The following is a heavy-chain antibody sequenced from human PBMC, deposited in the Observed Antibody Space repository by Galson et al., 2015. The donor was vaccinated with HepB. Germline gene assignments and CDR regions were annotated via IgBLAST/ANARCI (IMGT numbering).Heavy chain of an antibody. CDR3: TRGHRGIASGD. Sequence: CAIFGGSVSGYSAAWGWIRQSPSRGLEWLGRVYRMYKRNNDYAVSEKSRINIRPDTSKNQFTLQLNSVTHEDTAVYYCTRGHRGIASGDWGQGTLVTVSS. V-gene: IGHV6-1*01. D-gene: IGHD2-21*01. J-gene: IGHJ4*02. CDR1: GGSVSGYSAA. CDR2: VYRMYKRNN.